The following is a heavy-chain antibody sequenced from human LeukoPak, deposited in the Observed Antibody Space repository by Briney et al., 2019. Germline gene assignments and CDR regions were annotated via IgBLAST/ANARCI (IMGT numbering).Heavy chain of an antibody. CDR3: ARGRGVRGVIYYAFDI. D-gene: IGHD3-10*01. Sequence: PETLYLTCTVSGVSISSYYWSWIGQPPGKGLEWIGYIYYSGSTNYNPSLKSRVTISVDTSKNQFSLKLSSVTAADTAVYYCARGRGVRGVIYYAFDIWGQGTMVTASS. J-gene: IGHJ3*02. CDR1: GVSISSYY. V-gene: IGHV4-59*01. CDR2: IYYSGST.